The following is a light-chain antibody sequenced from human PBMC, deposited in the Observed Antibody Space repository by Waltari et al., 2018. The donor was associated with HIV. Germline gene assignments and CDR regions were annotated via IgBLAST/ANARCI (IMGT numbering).Light chain of an antibody. J-gene: IGLJ2*01. CDR1: LNDYEY. CDR2: EVT. CDR3: ISYISSSSPV. Sequence: QSALTQPASVSGSPGQSITIPGELNDYEYVSWYQRHPGKAPTVIIYEVTNRPSGLSNRFSGSKSDNTATLTISGLQPEDEAEYFCISYISSSSPVFGRGTKVTVL. V-gene: IGLV2-14*01.